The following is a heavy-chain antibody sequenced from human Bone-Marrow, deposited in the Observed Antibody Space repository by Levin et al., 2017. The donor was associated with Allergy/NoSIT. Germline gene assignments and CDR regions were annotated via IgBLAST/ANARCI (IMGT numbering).Heavy chain of an antibody. J-gene: IGHJ4*02. CDR2: ISYDGSNK. V-gene: IGHV3-30*04. D-gene: IGHD3-22*01. CDR1: GFTFSSYA. Sequence: GGSLRLSCAASGFTFSSYAMHWVRQAPGKGLEWVAVISYDGSNKYYADSVKGRFTISRDNSKNTLYLQMNSLRAEDTAVYYCAREAYYYDSSGYYSREYFDYWGQGTLVTVSS. CDR3: AREAYYYDSSGYYSREYFDY.